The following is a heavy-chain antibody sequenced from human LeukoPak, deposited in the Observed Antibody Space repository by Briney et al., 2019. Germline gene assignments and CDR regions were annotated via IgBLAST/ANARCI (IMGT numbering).Heavy chain of an antibody. D-gene: IGHD4-17*01. Sequence: GESLKISCKASGFRCTGYCIGWVRQVPGNGLEWMGILYPDESNAIYSPSFQGQVTMSVDKSIDTAYLQWSSLKASDTAMYYCAGGHDYGDYVNAFHLWGQGTMVSVSS. CDR3: AGGHDYGDYVNAFHL. V-gene: IGHV5-51*01. CDR1: GFRCTGYC. CDR2: LYPDESNA. J-gene: IGHJ3*01.